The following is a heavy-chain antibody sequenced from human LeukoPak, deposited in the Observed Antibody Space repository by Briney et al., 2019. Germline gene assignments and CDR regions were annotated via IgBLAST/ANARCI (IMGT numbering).Heavy chain of an antibody. CDR3: ARGSSSSWYGYYYYYYMDV. V-gene: IGHV1-8*01. CDR2: MNPNSGNT. J-gene: IGHJ6*03. CDR1: GYPFNNYD. D-gene: IGHD6-13*01. Sequence: ASVKVSCKASGYPFNNYDINWVRQATGQGLEWMGWMNPNSGNTGYAQKFQGRVTMTRNTSISTAYMELSSLRSEDTAVYYCARGSSSSWYGYYYYYYMDVWGKGTTVTISS.